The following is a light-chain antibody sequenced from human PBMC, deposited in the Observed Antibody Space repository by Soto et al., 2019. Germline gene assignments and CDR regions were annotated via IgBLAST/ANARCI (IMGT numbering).Light chain of an antibody. Sequence: EIVMTQSPATLSVSPGETTRLSCRASQSINSDVAWYQQKVGQTPRLLIHGASTRATGIAARFSGSGSGTDFTLTISRLEPEDFAVYYCQQYGSSLETFGQGTKGGYQ. CDR1: QSINSD. J-gene: IGKJ1*01. CDR2: GAS. V-gene: IGKV3-20*01. CDR3: QQYGSSLET.